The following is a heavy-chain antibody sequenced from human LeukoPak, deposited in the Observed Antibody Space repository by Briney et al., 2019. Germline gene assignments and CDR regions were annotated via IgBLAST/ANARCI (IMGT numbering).Heavy chain of an antibody. CDR2: ITPTNGNT. J-gene: IGHJ4*02. CDR1: GYSFTGYG. CDR3: ARVCHWDADNTRGDPVDY. D-gene: IGHD1-1*01. V-gene: IGHV1-18*01. Sequence: ASVKVSCKSSGYSFTGYGITWVRQAPGQGLEWMGWITPTNGNTNYARKLQGRVTMTTDTSTRTAYMELRGLRSDDTAVYYCARVCHWDADNTRGDPVDYWGQGTLVTVSS.